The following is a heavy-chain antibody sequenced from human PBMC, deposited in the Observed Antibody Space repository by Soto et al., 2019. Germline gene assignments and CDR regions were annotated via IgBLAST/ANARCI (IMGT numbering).Heavy chain of an antibody. D-gene: IGHD3-22*01. CDR2: IIPIFGTA. J-gene: IGHJ4*02. Sequence: SVKVSCKASVGTFSSYAISWVRQAPGQGLEWMGGIIPIFGTANYAQKFQGRVTITADKSTSTAYMELSSLRSEDTAVYYCARGEVVGILYYFDSWGQGTLLTVSS. CDR3: ARGEVVGILYYFDS. V-gene: IGHV1-69*06. CDR1: VGTFSSYA.